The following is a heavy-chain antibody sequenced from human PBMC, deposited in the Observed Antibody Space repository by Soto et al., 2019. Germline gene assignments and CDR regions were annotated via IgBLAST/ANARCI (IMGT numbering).Heavy chain of an antibody. J-gene: IGHJ6*02. CDR2: MYNTGST. CDR1: GGSISGYY. V-gene: IGHV4-59*01. Sequence: SETLSLTCTVSGGSISGYYWSWIRQPPEKGLEWIGYMYNTGSTVYNPSFKSRVTISVDTSKNQFSLKLNSVTAADTSVYYCARDLWGYCGTDCYPLDVWGQGTTVTVSS. CDR3: ARDLWGYCGTDCYPLDV. D-gene: IGHD2-21*02.